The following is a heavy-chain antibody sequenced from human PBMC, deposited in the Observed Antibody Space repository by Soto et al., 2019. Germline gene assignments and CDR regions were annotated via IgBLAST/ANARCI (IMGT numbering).Heavy chain of an antibody. J-gene: IGHJ3*02. CDR1: GFTFSSYS. CDR3: ARALPPLEWLHLSGAFDI. V-gene: IGHV3-21*01. D-gene: IGHD3-3*01. Sequence: GGSLRLSCAASGFTFSSYSMNWVRQAPGKGLEWVSSISSSSSYIYYADSVKGRFTISRDNAKNSLYLQMNSLRAEDTAVYYCARALPPLEWLHLSGAFDIWGQGTMLTVSS. CDR2: ISSSSSYI.